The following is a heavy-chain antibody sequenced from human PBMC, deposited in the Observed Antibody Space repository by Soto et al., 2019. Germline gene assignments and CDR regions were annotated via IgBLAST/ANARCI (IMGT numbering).Heavy chain of an antibody. V-gene: IGHV1-69*06. J-gene: IGHJ4*02. CDR3: ARDPLSYDSSGYYLGGGY. CDR1: GGTFSSYA. Sequence: QVQLVQSGAEVQKPGSSVKVSCKASGGTFSSYAISWVRQAPGQGLEWMGGIIPIFGTANYAQKFQGRVTITADKSTSTAYMELSSLRSEDTAVYYCARDPLSYDSSGYYLGGGYWGQGTLVTVSS. D-gene: IGHD3-22*01. CDR2: IIPIFGTA.